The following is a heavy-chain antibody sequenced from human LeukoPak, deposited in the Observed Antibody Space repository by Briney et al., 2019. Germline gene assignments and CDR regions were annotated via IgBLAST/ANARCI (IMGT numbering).Heavy chain of an antibody. CDR3: ARHWVSGWYDNWFDP. V-gene: IGHV4-59*08. J-gene: IGHJ5*02. D-gene: IGHD6-19*01. CDR1: GGSISSYY. CDR2: IYYSGST. Sequence: SETLSLTCTVSGGSISSYYWSWIRQPPGKGLEWIGYIYYSGSTNYNPSLKSRVTIPVDTSKNQFSLKLSSVTAADTAVYYCARHWVSGWYDNWFDPWGQGTLVTVSS.